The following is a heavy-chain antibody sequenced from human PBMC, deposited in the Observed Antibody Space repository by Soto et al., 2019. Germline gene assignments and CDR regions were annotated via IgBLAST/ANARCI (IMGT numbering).Heavy chain of an antibody. J-gene: IGHJ4*02. CDR1: GYTFTSYG. CDR2: ISAYNGNT. Sequence: QVQLVQSGAEVKKPGASVKVSCKASGYTFTSYGISWVRQAPGQGLEWMGWISAYNGNTKNAQKFQGRVTLTTDTPTSRAYMELRSLRSDDTAVYYCAIEPNYFDYWGQGTLVTVSS. V-gene: IGHV1-18*01. CDR3: AIEPNYFDY.